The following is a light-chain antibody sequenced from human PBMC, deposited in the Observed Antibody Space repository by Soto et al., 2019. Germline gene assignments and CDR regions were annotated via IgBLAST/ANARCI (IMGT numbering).Light chain of an antibody. CDR2: AAS. J-gene: IGKJ2*01. Sequence: DIQMTQSPSSLSASVGDRVTITCRASQSISSHLNWYQQRPAKAPKLLIYAASNVQSGVPSRFSGGGSGTDFTLTVSSMQPEDFATYYCQPSYSTPYTFGQGTKLEIK. V-gene: IGKV1-39*01. CDR3: QPSYSTPYT. CDR1: QSISSH.